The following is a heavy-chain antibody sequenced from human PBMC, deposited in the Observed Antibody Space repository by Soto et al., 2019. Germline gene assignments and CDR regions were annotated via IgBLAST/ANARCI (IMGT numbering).Heavy chain of an antibody. D-gene: IGHD3-10*01. V-gene: IGHV5-51*01. CDR1: GYRFTSDW. CDR3: ARLRFGETPAKT. Sequence: PGESLKISCKASGYRFTSDWIGWVRQVPGKGLEYLGIIYPNASDTVYSPSIQGQVTISVDKSINTAYLQWSSLKASDSGLYYGARLRFGETPAKTWGQGTMVTVSS. J-gene: IGHJ5*02. CDR2: IYPNASDT.